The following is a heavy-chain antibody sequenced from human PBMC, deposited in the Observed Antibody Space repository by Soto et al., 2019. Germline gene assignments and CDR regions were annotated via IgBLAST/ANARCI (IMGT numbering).Heavy chain of an antibody. CDR3: ARLTRHDGPDY. CDR1: GGSFSGYY. CDR2: INHSGSN. Sequence: QVQLQQWGAGLLKPSETMSLTCAVYGGSFSGYYWSWIRQPQGKGLEWIGEINHSGSNNYNPSLKSRVTISVDTSKNQFSLKLSSVTAADTAVYYCARLTRHDGPDYWGQGTLVTVSS. J-gene: IGHJ4*02. V-gene: IGHV4-34*01. D-gene: IGHD7-27*01.